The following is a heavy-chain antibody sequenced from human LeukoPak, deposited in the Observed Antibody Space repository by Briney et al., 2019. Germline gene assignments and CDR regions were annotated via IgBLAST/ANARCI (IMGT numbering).Heavy chain of an antibody. D-gene: IGHD2-8*01. J-gene: IGHJ4*02. Sequence: PGGSLRLSCTASGFTFGDYAMSWFRQAPGKGLEWVGFIRSKAYGGTTEYAASVKGRFTISRDDSKSIAYLQMNSLKTEDTAVYYCTRDFSGYCTNGVCYYFDYWGQGTLVTVSS. CDR1: GFTFGDYA. CDR2: IRSKAYGGTT. CDR3: TRDFSGYCTNGVCYYFDY. V-gene: IGHV3-49*03.